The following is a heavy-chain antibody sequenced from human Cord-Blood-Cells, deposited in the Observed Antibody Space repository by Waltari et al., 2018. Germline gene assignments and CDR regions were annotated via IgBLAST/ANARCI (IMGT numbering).Heavy chain of an antibody. CDR1: GGSFSGYY. D-gene: IGHD2-15*01. CDR2: INHSGST. Sequence: QVQLQQWGAGLLKPSETLSLTCAVYGGSFSGYYWSWIRQPPGKGLEWIGEINHSGSTNYNPSLKSRVTISVDTSKNQFSLKLSSVTAADTAVYYCASSEGYCSGGSCYYYYYGMDVWGQGTTVTVSS. CDR3: ASSEGYCSGGSCYYYYYGMDV. J-gene: IGHJ6*02. V-gene: IGHV4-34*01.